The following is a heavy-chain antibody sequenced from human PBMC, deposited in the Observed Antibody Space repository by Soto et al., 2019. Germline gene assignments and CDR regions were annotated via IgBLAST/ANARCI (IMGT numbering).Heavy chain of an antibody. D-gene: IGHD2-2*01. J-gene: IGHJ1*01. Sequence: ASVKVSCKSCRYSFTNYGISCVRQAPGQGLEWMGWISAYNGNTNYAQNLQGRVTMTTDTSTSTAYVELRSLRSDDTAVYFCARGGLGFCSSTSCYRAEYFHHWGRGTLVTVPS. CDR3: ARGGLGFCSSTSCYRAEYFHH. V-gene: IGHV1-18*01. CDR1: RYSFTNYG. CDR2: ISAYNGNT.